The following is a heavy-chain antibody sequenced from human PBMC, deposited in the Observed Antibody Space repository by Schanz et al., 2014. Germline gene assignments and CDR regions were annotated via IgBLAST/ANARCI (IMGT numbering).Heavy chain of an antibody. D-gene: IGHD6-19*01. J-gene: IGHJ4*02. CDR3: ARGGYSSGWYDRDIARFDY. CDR1: GYTFTSYG. CDR2: ISAYNGNT. Sequence: QVQLVQSGAEVKKPGASVKVSCKASGYTFTSYGINWVRQAPGQGLEWMGWISAYNGNTNYAQKLQGRVTMTTDTSTSTAYMELRILRSDDTAVYYCARGGYSSGWYDRDIARFDYWGQGTLVTVSS. V-gene: IGHV1-18*01.